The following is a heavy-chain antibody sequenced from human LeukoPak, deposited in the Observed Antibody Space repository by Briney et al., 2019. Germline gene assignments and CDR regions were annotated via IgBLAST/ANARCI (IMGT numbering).Heavy chain of an antibody. V-gene: IGHV4-34*01. Sequence: PSETLSLTCAVYGGSFSGYYWSWIRQPPGKGLEWSGEINHSGSTNYNPSLKSRVTISVDKSKNQFSLKLSSVTAADTAVYYCARVMGSGWTGFDYWGQGTLVTVSS. CDR3: ARVMGSGWTGFDY. CDR1: GGSFSGYY. CDR2: INHSGST. D-gene: IGHD6-19*01. J-gene: IGHJ4*02.